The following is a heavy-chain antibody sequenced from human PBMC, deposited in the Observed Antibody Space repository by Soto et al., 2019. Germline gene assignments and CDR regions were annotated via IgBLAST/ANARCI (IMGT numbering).Heavy chain of an antibody. CDR3: AKDGVTAYDY. CDR1: GFPFRTYT. CDR2: INNNGAST. V-gene: IGHV3-23*01. Sequence: GGFLRLSCAACGFPFRTYTMGWVRQVPGKGLEWVSSINNNGASTYYADSVKGRFTISRDNSKNMLYLQMNSLRADDTAVYYCAKDGVTAYDYWGQGSLVTVSS. J-gene: IGHJ4*02. D-gene: IGHD2-21*01.